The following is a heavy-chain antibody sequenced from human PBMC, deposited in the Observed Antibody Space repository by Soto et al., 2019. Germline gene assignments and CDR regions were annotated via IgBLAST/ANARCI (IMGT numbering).Heavy chain of an antibody. CDR1: GFTFSSYA. CDR3: AKGANYDILTGYSPPLAFDY. V-gene: IGHV3-23*01. J-gene: IGHJ4*02. D-gene: IGHD3-9*01. Sequence: GGSLRLSCAASGFTFSSYAMSWVRQAPGKGLEWVSAISGSGGSTYYADSVKGRFTISRDNSKNTLYLQMNSLRAEDTAVYYCAKGANYDILTGYSPPLAFDYWGQGTLVTVSS. CDR2: ISGSGGST.